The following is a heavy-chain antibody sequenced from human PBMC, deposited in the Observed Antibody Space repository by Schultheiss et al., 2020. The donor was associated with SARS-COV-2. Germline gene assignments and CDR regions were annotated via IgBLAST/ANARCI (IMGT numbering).Heavy chain of an antibody. V-gene: IGHV4-30-4*01. Sequence: SETLSLTCTVSGGSISSGDYYWSWIRQHPGKGLEWIGYIYYSGSTYYNPSLKSRVTISVDTSRNQFSLKLSSVTAADTAVYYCGRRAVAGTGWFDPWGQGTLVTVSS. CDR1: GGSISSGDYY. D-gene: IGHD6-19*01. CDR3: GRRAVAGTGWFDP. J-gene: IGHJ5*02. CDR2: IYYSGST.